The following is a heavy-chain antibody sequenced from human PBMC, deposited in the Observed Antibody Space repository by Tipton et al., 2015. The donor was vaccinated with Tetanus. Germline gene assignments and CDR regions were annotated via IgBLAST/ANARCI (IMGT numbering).Heavy chain of an antibody. V-gene: IGHV4-31*03. CDR3: ARPVKQWLVPVDS. CDR1: DGPVSSGGHY. CDR2: IYYSGTT. D-gene: IGHD6-19*01. J-gene: IGHJ4*02. Sequence: TLSLTCTVSDGPVSSGGHYWGWVRQLPGKGLEWIGCIYYSGTTYYNPSLRSRLSISVDTSKNQFSLSLASVTAADTAVYYCARPVKQWLVPVDSWGQGTLVTVSS.